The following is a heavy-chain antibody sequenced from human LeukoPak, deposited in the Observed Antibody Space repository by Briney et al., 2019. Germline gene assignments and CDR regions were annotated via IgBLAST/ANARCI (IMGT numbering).Heavy chain of an antibody. CDR1: GFTFSSYA. Sequence: PGGSLRLSCAASGFTFSSYAMHWVRQAPGKGLEWVSFISDSGGSTYYADSVKGRFTISRDNSKNTLYLQMNSLRAEDTALYFCAKDARLGLDYWGQGTLVTVSS. CDR2: ISDSGGST. CDR3: AKDARLGLDY. V-gene: IGHV3-23*01. J-gene: IGHJ4*02. D-gene: IGHD7-27*01.